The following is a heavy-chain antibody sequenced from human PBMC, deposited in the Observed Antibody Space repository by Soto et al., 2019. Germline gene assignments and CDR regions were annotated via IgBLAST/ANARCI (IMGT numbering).Heavy chain of an antibody. Sequence: SETLSLTCTVSGASINRNNWWSWVRQAPGKGLEWIGEIYHSGSTNYNPSLKSRVTISVDKSKNQFSLKLRSVTAADTAVYYCARSITFDWLFFDYWGQGTLVTVSS. CDR3: ARSITFDWLFFDY. V-gene: IGHV4-4*02. D-gene: IGHD3-9*01. CDR2: IYHSGST. CDR1: GASINRNNW. J-gene: IGHJ4*02.